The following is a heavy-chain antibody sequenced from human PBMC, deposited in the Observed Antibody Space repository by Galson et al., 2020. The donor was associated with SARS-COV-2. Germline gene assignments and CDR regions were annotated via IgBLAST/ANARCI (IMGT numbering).Heavy chain of an antibody. CDR2: ISYDGSNK. J-gene: IGHJ6*02. V-gene: IGHV3-30*03. CDR3: ARDFWYYDILTGYLAALYYYYYGMDV. CDR1: GFTFSSYG. D-gene: IGHD3-9*01. Sequence: SLKISCAASGFTFSSYGMHWVRQAPGKGLEWVAVISYDGSNKYYADSVKGRFTISRDNSKNTLYLQMNSLRAEDTAVYYCARDFWYYDILTGYLAALYYYYYGMDVWGQGTTVTVSS.